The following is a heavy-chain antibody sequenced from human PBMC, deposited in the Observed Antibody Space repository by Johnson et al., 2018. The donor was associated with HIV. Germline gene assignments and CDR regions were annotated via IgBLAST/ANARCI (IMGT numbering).Heavy chain of an antibody. D-gene: IGHD1-26*01. CDR2: FSYDGSDK. CDR1: GFTFSSYT. V-gene: IGHV3-30*14. J-gene: IGHJ3*02. CDR3: ARDQAAGGLELWVDAFDI. Sequence: QVQLVESGGGLVQAGGSLRLSCAASGFTFSSYTLHWVRQAPGKGLEWVAVFSYDGSDKYYADSVKGRFTLSRDTSKNTLYLKMNSLRPEDTALYYCARDQAAGGLELWVDAFDIWGQGTMVTVSS.